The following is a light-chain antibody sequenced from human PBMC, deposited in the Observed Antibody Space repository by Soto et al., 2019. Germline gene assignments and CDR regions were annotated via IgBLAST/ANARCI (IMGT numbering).Light chain of an antibody. V-gene: IGKV3-11*01. CDR3: QQRSNRLPIT. CDR2: DAS. J-gene: IGKJ5*01. Sequence: EIVLTQSPATLSLSPGERATLSCRASQSVSSYLAWYQQKPGLAPRLLIYDASNRATGIPARFSGSGSGTDFTLTISSLEPEDFAVYYCQQRSNRLPITFGQGTRLEIK. CDR1: QSVSSY.